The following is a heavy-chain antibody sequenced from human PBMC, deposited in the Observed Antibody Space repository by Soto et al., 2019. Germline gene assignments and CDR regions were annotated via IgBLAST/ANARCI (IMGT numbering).Heavy chain of an antibody. V-gene: IGHV4-34*01. D-gene: IGHD2-2*01. CDR2: INHSGST. Sequence: SETLSLTCAVYGGSFSGYYWSWIRQPPGKGLEWIREINHSGSTNYNPSLKSRVTISVDTSKNQFSLKLSSVTAADTAVYYCAREVEGTFDSWGQGTLVTVSS. CDR3: AREVEGTFDS. J-gene: IGHJ4*02. CDR1: GGSFSGYY.